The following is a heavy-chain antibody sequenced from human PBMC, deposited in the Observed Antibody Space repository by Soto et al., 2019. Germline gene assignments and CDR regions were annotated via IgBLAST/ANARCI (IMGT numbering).Heavy chain of an antibody. V-gene: IGHV4-31*03. CDR2: IYYSGST. D-gene: IGHD2-21*01. CDR3: ARVLGIVVVPPAQYYFDY. CDR1: GGSISSGGYY. J-gene: IGHJ4*02. Sequence: SETLSLTCTVSGGSISSGGYYWSWIRQHPGKGLEWIGYIYYSGSTYYNPSLKSRVTISVDTSKNQFSLKLSSVTAADTAVYYCARVLGIVVVPPAQYYFDYWGQGTLVTVSS.